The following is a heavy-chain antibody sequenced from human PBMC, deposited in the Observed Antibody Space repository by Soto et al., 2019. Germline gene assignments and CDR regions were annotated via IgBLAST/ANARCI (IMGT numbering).Heavy chain of an antibody. Sequence: SETLSLTCTVSGGSINNYYWSWIRQPPGKGLEWIGHIYYSGSTNYNPSLENRITISIDTYKNQFSLTLSSVTAADTAAYYCARDYYYSSGYYGYYYSGMDVWGQGTTVTVSS. CDR3: ARDYYYSSGYYGYYYSGMDV. CDR1: GGSINNYY. J-gene: IGHJ6*02. V-gene: IGHV4-59*01. CDR2: IYYSGST. D-gene: IGHD3-22*01.